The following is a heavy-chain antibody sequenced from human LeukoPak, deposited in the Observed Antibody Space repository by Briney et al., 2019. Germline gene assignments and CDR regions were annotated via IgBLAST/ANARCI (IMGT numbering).Heavy chain of an antibody. J-gene: IGHJ4*02. CDR2: INGDGSST. Sequence: GGSLRLSCAASGFTFSNYWMHWVRQAPGKGLVWVSRINGDGSSTSYLDSVKGRFSISRDNAKSTLHLQMNSLRAEDTAVYYCARDAQGLRYWGQGTLVTVSS. CDR1: GFTFSNYW. CDR3: ARDAQGLRY. V-gene: IGHV3-74*01. D-gene: IGHD6-19*01.